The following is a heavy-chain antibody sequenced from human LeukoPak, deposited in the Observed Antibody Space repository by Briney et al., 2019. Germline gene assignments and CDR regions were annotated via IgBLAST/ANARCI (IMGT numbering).Heavy chain of an antibody. CDR2: IYSGGDT. D-gene: IGHD3-22*01. Sequence: PGGSLRLSCAASGFTVSTNYMNWVRQAPGKGLEWVSIIYSGGDTYYADSVKGRFTISRDNSKNTLYLQMNSLRAEDTAVYYCARDGLYDNSGYYYGDAFDIWGQGTMVTASS. CDR1: GFTVSTNY. J-gene: IGHJ3*02. V-gene: IGHV3-66*01. CDR3: ARDGLYDNSGYYYGDAFDI.